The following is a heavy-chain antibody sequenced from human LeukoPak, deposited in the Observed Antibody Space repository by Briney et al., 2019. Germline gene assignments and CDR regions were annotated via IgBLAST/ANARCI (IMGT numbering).Heavy chain of an antibody. D-gene: IGHD2-2*01. CDR1: GFTFSTYS. V-gene: IGHV3-48*01. Sequence: GGSLRLPCAASGFTFSTYSFNWVRQAPGKGLEWISYISRSSNTIYYADSVKGRFTISRDNAKHSLFLQMSSLRVEDTAVYYCARDPAAMTPLGWFDSWGQGTLVTVSS. CDR2: ISRSSNTI. J-gene: IGHJ5*01. CDR3: ARDPAAMTPLGWFDS.